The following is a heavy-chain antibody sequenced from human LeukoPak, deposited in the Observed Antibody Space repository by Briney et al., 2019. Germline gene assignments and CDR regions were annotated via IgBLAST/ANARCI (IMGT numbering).Heavy chain of an antibody. CDR2: IKQDGSEK. Sequence: GGSLRLSCAASGFTFSSYWMNWVRQAPGKGLEWVANIKQDGSEKKYVDSVKGRFTISRDNAKNSLYLQMNSLRAEDTTVYYCMTASRSSSWPPPTWGQGTLVTVSS. V-gene: IGHV3-7*01. D-gene: IGHD6-13*01. CDR1: GFTFSSYW. J-gene: IGHJ5*02. CDR3: MTASRSSSWPPPT.